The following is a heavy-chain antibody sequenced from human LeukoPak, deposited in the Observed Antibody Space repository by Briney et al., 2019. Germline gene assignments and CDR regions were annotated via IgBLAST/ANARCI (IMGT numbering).Heavy chain of an antibody. CDR3: ARRYCSGGSCNYGIDY. J-gene: IGHJ4*02. CDR2: IIPILGIA. CDR1: GGTFSSYA. D-gene: IGHD2-15*01. V-gene: IGHV1-69*04. Sequence: ASVKVSCKASGGTFSSYAISWVRQAPGQGLEWMGRIIPILGIANYAQKFQGRVTITADKSTSTAYMELSSLRSEDTAVYYCARRYCSGGSCNYGIDYWGQGTLVTVSS.